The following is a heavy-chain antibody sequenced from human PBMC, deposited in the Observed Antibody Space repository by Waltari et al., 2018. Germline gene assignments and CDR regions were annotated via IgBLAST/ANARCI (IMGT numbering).Heavy chain of an antibody. V-gene: IGHV3-72*01. J-gene: IGHJ4*02. CDR2: SGNKANSDTT. CDR1: GFTFSDYY. Sequence: EVQLAESGGGLVQPGGSLRLSCAVSGFTFSDYYMDWVRQAPGKGLEWVAVSGNKANSDTTEYAASVKGRFTISRNDSKNSLNLQMNSLETDDTAVYFCARAFQYGGTSHFDDWGQGTLVTVSS. D-gene: IGHD1-26*01. CDR3: ARAFQYGGTSHFDD.